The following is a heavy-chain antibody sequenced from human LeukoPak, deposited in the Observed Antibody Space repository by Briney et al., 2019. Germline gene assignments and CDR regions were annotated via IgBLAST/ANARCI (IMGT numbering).Heavy chain of an antibody. Sequence: GESLKISCKGSGYNFISYWIGWVRQMPGKGLEWMEIIYPGDSDTRYSPSFQGQVTISADKSISTAYLQWSSLKASDTAMYYCARQDISSWFGGFDCWGQGTLVTVSS. V-gene: IGHV5-51*01. CDR2: IYPGDSDT. CDR1: GYNFISYW. J-gene: IGHJ4*02. CDR3: ARQDISSWFGGFDC. D-gene: IGHD6-13*01.